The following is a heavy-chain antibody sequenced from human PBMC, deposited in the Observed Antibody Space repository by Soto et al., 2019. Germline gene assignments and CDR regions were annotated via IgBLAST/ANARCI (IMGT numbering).Heavy chain of an antibody. D-gene: IGHD1-26*01. Sequence: GHLVQSGAEVKKPGASVEVSCTASGYSFTSYGISWVRQAPGQGLEWMGWISAYNGNTNYAKKFQGRVTMTTETSTSTAYMELRSLRSDDTAVYFCARDSGSYSGNWFDPWGQGTLVTVSS. CDR3: ARDSGSYSGNWFDP. J-gene: IGHJ5*02. V-gene: IGHV1-18*04. CDR1: GYSFTSYG. CDR2: ISAYNGNT.